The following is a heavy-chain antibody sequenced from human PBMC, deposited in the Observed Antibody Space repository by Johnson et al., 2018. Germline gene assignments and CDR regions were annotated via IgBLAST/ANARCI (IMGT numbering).Heavy chain of an antibody. CDR3: AKDNVNSSGWYPYYYYYMDV. Sequence: QVQLVQSGGGVVQPGRSLRLSCAASGFTFSSYAMHWVRQAPGKGLEWVSVIYSGGSTYYADSVQGRLTISRDNSKNTLYLQRNSLGAEDTAVYYCAKDNVNSSGWYPYYYYYMDVWGKGTTVTVSS. CDR1: GFTFSSYA. CDR2: IYSGGST. J-gene: IGHJ6*03. V-gene: IGHV3-NL1*01. D-gene: IGHD6-19*01.